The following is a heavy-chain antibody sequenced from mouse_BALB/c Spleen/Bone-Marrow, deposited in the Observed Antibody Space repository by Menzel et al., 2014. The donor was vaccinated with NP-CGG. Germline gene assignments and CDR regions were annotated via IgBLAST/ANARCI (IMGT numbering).Heavy chain of an antibody. CDR1: GFTFSSFG. Sequence: EVQRVESGGGLVQPGGSRKLSCAASGFTFSSFGMHWVRQAPEKGLEWVAYISSGSSTIYYADTVKGRFTISRDNPKNTLFLQMTSLRSEDTAMYYCARSGIGYYYGSNSYAMDYWGQGTSVTV. D-gene: IGHD1-1*01. J-gene: IGHJ4*01. CDR3: ARSGIGYYYGSNSYAMDY. V-gene: IGHV5-17*02. CDR2: ISSGSSTI.